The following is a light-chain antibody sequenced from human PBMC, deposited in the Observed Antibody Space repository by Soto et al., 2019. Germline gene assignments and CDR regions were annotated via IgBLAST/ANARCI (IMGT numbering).Light chain of an antibody. Sequence: DIQMTQSPPSLSASVGDRGTITCRASETITDFLNWYQLKPGKAPKLLIYSASNLKPGGPSRFSGSGYGTDFTLTLSGLQHEDSATYYCQQNFSPFVTFGAGTKVEV. CDR3: QQNFSPFVT. V-gene: IGKV1-39*01. CDR2: SAS. J-gene: IGKJ4*01. CDR1: ETITDF.